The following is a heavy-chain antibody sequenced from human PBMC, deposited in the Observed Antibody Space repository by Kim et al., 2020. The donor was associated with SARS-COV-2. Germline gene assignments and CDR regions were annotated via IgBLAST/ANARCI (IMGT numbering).Heavy chain of an antibody. CDR2: IKQDGSEK. D-gene: IGHD3-3*01. Sequence: GGSLRLSCAVSGFTFSNYWMSWVRQAPGKGLEWVANIKQDGSEKYYVDSVKGRFTISRDNAKNSLYLQMNSLRAEDTAVYYCARPQDPYFDFWSLCGAFDIWGQGTMVTVSS. CDR1: GFTFSNYW. V-gene: IGHV3-7*01. J-gene: IGHJ3*02. CDR3: ARPQDPYFDFWSLCGAFDI.